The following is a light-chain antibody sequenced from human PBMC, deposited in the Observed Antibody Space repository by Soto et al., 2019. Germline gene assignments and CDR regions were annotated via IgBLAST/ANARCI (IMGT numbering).Light chain of an antibody. V-gene: IGKV3-15*01. CDR1: QSVSSD. CDR3: QQYNTWHPKMA. CDR2: GAS. J-gene: IGKJ1*01. Sequence: VVTQSPATLSVFPGETATLSGRASQSVSSDLAWYQQRPGQAPRLLIYGASTRATGIPARFRGSGSGTEFRLTISSLQSEDFATYYCQQYNTWHPKMAFGRGTKVEIK.